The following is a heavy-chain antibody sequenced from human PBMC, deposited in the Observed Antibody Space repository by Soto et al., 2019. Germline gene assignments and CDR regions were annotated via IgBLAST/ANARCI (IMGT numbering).Heavy chain of an antibody. V-gene: IGHV1-46*03. CDR3: ARDQNIVVVVAANAFDI. CDR1: GYTLTSYY. D-gene: IGHD2-15*01. Sequence: ASVKVSCKASGYTLTSYYMHWVRQAPGQGLEWMGIINPSGGSTSYAQKFQGRVTMTRDTSTSTVYMELSSLRSEDTAVYYCARDQNIVVVVAANAFDIWGQGTMVTVSS. CDR2: INPSGGST. J-gene: IGHJ3*02.